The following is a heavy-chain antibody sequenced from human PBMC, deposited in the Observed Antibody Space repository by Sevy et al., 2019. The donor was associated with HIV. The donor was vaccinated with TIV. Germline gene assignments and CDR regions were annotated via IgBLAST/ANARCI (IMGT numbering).Heavy chain of an antibody. V-gene: IGHV1-24*01. D-gene: IGHD3-22*01. CDR2: LDPEDGRT. CDR3: ATTKDYYDSSGYPFDY. J-gene: IGHJ4*02. CDR1: GYTLTDFS. Sequence: ASVKVSCKLSGYTLTDFSIHWVRQAPGKGLEWVATLDPEDGRTIYAQKFQGRVTMTEDTSTDTAYMELNSLRSDDTAVYYCATTKDYYDSSGYPFDYWGQGTQVTVSS.